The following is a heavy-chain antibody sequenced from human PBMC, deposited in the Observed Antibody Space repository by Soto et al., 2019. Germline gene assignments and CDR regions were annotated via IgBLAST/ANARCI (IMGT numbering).Heavy chain of an antibody. CDR1: GYSFTRYD. D-gene: IGHD6-19*01. J-gene: IGHJ4*02. CDR3: ARGRGWRDY. Sequence: GASVKVSCKASGYSFTRYDINWVRQATGQGIEWMGWMDPKTGNTDYGQKFQGRVTMTRNTSISTAYMELSSLTSEDTAVYYCARGRGWRDYWGQGTLVTVSS. V-gene: IGHV1-8*01. CDR2: MDPKTGNT.